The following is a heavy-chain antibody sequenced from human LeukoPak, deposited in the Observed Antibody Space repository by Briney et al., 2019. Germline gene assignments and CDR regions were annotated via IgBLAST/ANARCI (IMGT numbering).Heavy chain of an antibody. Sequence: GGSLRLSCAASGFTVSSNYMSWVRQAPGKGLEWVSVIYSGGSTYYADSVKGRFTISRDNSKNTLYLQMNSLRAEDTAVYYCAREEGYDSNTYWGQGTLVTVFS. V-gene: IGHV3-53*01. CDR2: IYSGGST. CDR1: GFTVSSNY. CDR3: AREEGYDSNTY. D-gene: IGHD3-22*01. J-gene: IGHJ4*02.